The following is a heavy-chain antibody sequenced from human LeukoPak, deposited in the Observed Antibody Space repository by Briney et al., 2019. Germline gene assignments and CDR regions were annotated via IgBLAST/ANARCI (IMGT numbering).Heavy chain of an antibody. Sequence: QTLSLTCDISGDTVSSNSAAWNWIRQSPSRGLEWLGRTYYRSKWYYDYAVSVKSRITISPDTSKDQFSLQLNSVTADDTAVYYCARGFALDFWGQGTMVTVSS. CDR1: GDTVSSNSAA. J-gene: IGHJ3*01. V-gene: IGHV6-1*01. CDR3: ARGFALDF. CDR2: TYYRSKWYY.